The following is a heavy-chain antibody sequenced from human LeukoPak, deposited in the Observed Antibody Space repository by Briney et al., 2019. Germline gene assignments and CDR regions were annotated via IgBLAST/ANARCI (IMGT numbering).Heavy chain of an antibody. CDR1: GLTFSSCN. J-gene: IGHJ4*02. CDR2: ISSSSDTI. CDR3: ARRDSSNWYSLDY. Sequence: GGSLRLPCAASGLTFSSCNMNWVRQAPGKGPEWVSYISSSSDTIYYADSVKGRFTTSRDNAKNSLYLQMNSLRAEDTAVYYCARRDSSNWYSLDYWGQGTLVTVSS. D-gene: IGHD6-13*01. V-gene: IGHV3-48*04.